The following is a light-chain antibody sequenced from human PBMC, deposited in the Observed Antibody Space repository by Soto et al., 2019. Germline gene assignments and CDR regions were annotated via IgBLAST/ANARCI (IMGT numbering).Light chain of an antibody. V-gene: IGLV2-23*01. CDR2: EGS. Sequence: QSSLTQPPSVSWSPGQSITIPCTGNNGYVGSYSHVSWYQQHPGKAPRLIIYEGSKRPSGVSHRFSASRSDKTASLTISGLQAEDEAAYYCCSYALSSSYVFGTGTKVTVL. J-gene: IGLJ1*01. CDR3: CSYALSSSYV. CDR1: NGYVGSYSH.